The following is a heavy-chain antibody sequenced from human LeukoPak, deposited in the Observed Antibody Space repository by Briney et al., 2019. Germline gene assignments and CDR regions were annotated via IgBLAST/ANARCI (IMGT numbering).Heavy chain of an antibody. CDR1: GFTFSSYA. J-gene: IGHJ3*02. Sequence: PGRSLRLSCAASGFTFSSYAMHWVRQAPGKGLEWVAVISYDGSNRYYADSVKGRFTISRDNSKNTLYLQMNSLRAEDTAVYYCAREGIVVVAAAVGALDAFDIWGQGTMVTVSS. CDR3: AREGIVVVAAAVGALDAFDI. D-gene: IGHD2-2*01. V-gene: IGHV3-30*04. CDR2: ISYDGSNR.